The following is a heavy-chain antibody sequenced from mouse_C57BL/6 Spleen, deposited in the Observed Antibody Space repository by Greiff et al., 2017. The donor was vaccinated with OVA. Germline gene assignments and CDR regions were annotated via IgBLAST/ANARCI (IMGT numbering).Heavy chain of an antibody. Sequence: QVQLQQPGAELVRPGSSVKLSCKASGYTFTSYWMAWVKQRPGQGLEWIGNIYPSDSETHYNQKFKDKATLTVDKSSSTAYMQLSSLTSEDSAVYYCARSDYEYFDVWGTGTTVTVSS. V-gene: IGHV1-61*01. D-gene: IGHD2-3*01. CDR3: ARSDYEYFDV. CDR1: GYTFTSYW. J-gene: IGHJ1*03. CDR2: IYPSDSET.